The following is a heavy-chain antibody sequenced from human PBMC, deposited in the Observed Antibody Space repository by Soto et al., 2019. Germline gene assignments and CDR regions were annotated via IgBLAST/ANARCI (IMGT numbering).Heavy chain of an antibody. Sequence: PGGSLRLSCAASGFTFSSYGMHWVRQAPGKGLEWVAVISYDGSNKYYADSVKGRFTISRDNSKNTLYLQMNSLRAEDTAVYYCAKEGKKYSSSSAYFDYWGQGTLVTVSS. CDR3: AKEGKKYSSSSAYFDY. D-gene: IGHD6-6*01. J-gene: IGHJ4*02. CDR2: ISYDGSNK. CDR1: GFTFSSYG. V-gene: IGHV3-30*18.